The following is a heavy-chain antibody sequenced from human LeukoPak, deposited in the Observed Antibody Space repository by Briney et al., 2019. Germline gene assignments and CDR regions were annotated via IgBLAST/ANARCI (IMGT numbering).Heavy chain of an antibody. Sequence: HTGRSLRLSCSASGFTFSSYAMHWVRQAPGKGLEYVSAISSNGGSTYYADSVKGRFTISRDNSKNTLYLQMSSLRAEDTAVYYCVKLFKGSYGGPPSSYFDYWGQGTLVTVSS. V-gene: IGHV3-64D*06. CDR1: GFTFSSYA. J-gene: IGHJ4*02. CDR3: VKLFKGSYGGPPSSYFDY. D-gene: IGHD1-26*01. CDR2: ISSNGGST.